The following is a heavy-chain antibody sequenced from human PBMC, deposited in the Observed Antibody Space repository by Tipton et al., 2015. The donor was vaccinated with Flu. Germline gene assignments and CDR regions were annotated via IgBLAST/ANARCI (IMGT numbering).Heavy chain of an antibody. V-gene: IGHV4-38-2*02. CDR3: ARRTYYYGSGEQDY. J-gene: IGHJ4*02. CDR1: GYSISTRYY. Sequence: GLVKPSETLSLTCTVSGYSISTRYYWGWIRQPPGKGLEWIGSISHSGSTYYNPSLKSRVTISLDTSKNQFSLKLSSVTAADTAVYYCARRTYYYGSGEQDYWGQGTLVTVSS. CDR2: ISHSGST. D-gene: IGHD3-10*01.